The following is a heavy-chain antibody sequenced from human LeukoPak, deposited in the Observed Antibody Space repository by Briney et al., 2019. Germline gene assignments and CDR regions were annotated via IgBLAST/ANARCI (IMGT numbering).Heavy chain of an antibody. D-gene: IGHD3-10*01. CDR1: GFTVSSNY. CDR2: IYSGGST. V-gene: IGHV3-53*01. CDR3: ASRITMVRGAVFGRVFDY. J-gene: IGHJ4*02. Sequence: GGSLRLSCAASGFTVSSNYMSWVRQAPGKGLEWVSVIYSGGSTYYADSVKGRFTISRDNSKNTLYLQMNSLRAEDTAVYYCASRITMVRGAVFGRVFDYWGQGTLVTVSS.